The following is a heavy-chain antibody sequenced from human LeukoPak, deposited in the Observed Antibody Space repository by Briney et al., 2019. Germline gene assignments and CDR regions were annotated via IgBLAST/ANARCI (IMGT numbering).Heavy chain of an antibody. Sequence: GGSLRLSCAASGFTFSTYAMSWVRQAPGKGLEWVSAISGSGGSTYYADSVKGRFTISRDNAKNSLYLQMNSLRAEDTAVYYCATWFGEDAFDIWGQGTMVTVSS. V-gene: IGHV3-23*01. CDR1: GFTFSTYA. CDR3: ATWFGEDAFDI. D-gene: IGHD3-10*01. J-gene: IGHJ3*02. CDR2: ISGSGGST.